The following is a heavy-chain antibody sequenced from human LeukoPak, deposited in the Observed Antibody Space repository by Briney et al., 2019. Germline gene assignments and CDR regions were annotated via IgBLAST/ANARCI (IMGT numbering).Heavy chain of an antibody. J-gene: IGHJ2*01. CDR2: IKSTSDFI. V-gene: IGHV3-21*01. CDR3: ARPLEGTGGNWYFDF. CDR1: GFTFSRYS. Sequence: GGSLRLSCAASGFTFSRYSMNWVRQAPGKGLEWVSSIKSTSDFIFYADSVKGRFTVSRDNARDSLYLQMNSLRAEGTAVYYCARPLEGTGGNWYFDFRGRATLATVSS. D-gene: IGHD1-14*01.